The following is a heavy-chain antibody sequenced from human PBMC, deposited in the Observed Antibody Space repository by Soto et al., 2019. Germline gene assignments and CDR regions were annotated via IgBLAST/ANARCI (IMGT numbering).Heavy chain of an antibody. D-gene: IGHD1-1*01. Sequence: GGALRLSCAASGFTLSDYYMNWIRQTPGKGLEWVSHISGSSTYTKYADSVKGRFTISRDNAKNSLYLQMNSLRAEDTAVYYCAREQGTYCDYWGQGTLVTVSS. V-gene: IGHV3-11*06. CDR3: AREQGTYCDY. J-gene: IGHJ4*02. CDR2: ISGSSTYT. CDR1: GFTLSDYY.